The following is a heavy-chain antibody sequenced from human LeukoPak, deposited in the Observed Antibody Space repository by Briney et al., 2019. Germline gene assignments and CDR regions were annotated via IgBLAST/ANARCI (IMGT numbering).Heavy chain of an antibody. V-gene: IGHV4-59*08. J-gene: IGHJ6*03. CDR1: GGSIISDS. D-gene: IGHD3-10*01. CDR3: ARRGRSPGFAGKFTHYYYMDV. Sequence: SETLSLTCTVSGGSIISDSWTWIRQPPGKELEWIGYLYDSGSTKYNPSPKSRVTISVDTSKSQFSLKVTSVTAADTAVYFCARRGRSPGFAGKFTHYYYMDVWGEGTAVTVSS. CDR2: LYDSGST.